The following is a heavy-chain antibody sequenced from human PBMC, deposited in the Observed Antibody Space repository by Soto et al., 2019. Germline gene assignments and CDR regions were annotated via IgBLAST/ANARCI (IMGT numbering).Heavy chain of an antibody. D-gene: IGHD3-3*01. J-gene: IGHJ3*01. CDR1: GFSFSSYA. CDR2: ISGSGGST. CDR3: AKDSGLPDFGIVMHAFDV. Sequence: PGWSLRLSCAASGFSFSSYAMSWVRQAPGKGLEWVSTISGSGGSTHYADSVKGRFTISRDNSKKTVNLQMNSLRAEDTAVYYCAKDSGLPDFGIVMHAFDVWGQGTMVPVSS. V-gene: IGHV3-23*01.